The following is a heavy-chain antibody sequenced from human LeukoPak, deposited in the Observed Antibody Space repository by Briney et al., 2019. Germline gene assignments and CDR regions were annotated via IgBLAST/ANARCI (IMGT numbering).Heavy chain of an antibody. J-gene: IGHJ4*02. CDR2: INHSGGST. CDR1: GFTFSDYA. CDR3: ARDIGVMGYGDY. V-gene: IGHV3-23*01. Sequence: GGSLRLSCAASGFTFSDYAMSWVRQAPGKGLEWVSVINHSGGSTYYSDSVKGRFTISRDNSKNTLYLQMNSLRAEDTAVYYCARDIGVMGYGDYWGQGTLVTVSS. D-gene: IGHD5-12*01.